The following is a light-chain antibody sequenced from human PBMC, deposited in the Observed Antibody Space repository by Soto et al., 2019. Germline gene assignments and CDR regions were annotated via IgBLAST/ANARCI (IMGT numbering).Light chain of an antibody. Sequence: DIQMTQSPSSLSASVGDRVTITCRASQSISSYLNWYQQKPGKAPKLLIYGAYTLQSGVPSRFRGSRSGTDFTLTISSLQPEDFATYYCQQSYSIPFTFGPGTKVDLK. J-gene: IGKJ3*01. CDR1: QSISSY. CDR3: QQSYSIPFT. V-gene: IGKV1-39*01. CDR2: GAY.